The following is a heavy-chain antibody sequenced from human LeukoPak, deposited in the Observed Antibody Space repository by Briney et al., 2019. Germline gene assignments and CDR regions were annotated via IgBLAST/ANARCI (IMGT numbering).Heavy chain of an antibody. Sequence: GGSLRLSCAASGLTFSDYYMTWIRQAPGKGLEWVSSISGSGTTTYSADSVRGRFTVSRDNAKNSVFLYMNSLRAEDTAVYYCAIQITMIVVVPYFDYWGQGTLVTVSS. CDR3: AIQITMIVVVPYFDY. CDR1: GLTFSDYY. CDR2: ISGSGTTT. J-gene: IGHJ4*02. V-gene: IGHV3-11*04. D-gene: IGHD3-22*01.